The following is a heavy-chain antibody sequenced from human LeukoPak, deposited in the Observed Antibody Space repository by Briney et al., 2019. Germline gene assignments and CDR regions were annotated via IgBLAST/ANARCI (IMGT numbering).Heavy chain of an antibody. CDR2: INPNSGGT. D-gene: IGHD2-2*02. J-gene: IGHJ5*02. V-gene: IGHV1-2*02. CDR1: GYTFTGYY. CDR3: AREASCSSTSCYMWGPNWFDP. Sequence: ASVKVSCKAPGYTFTGYYMHWVRQAPGQGLEWMGWINPNSGGTNYAQKFQGRVTMTRDTSISTAYMELSRLRSDDTAVYYCAREASCSSTSCYMWGPNWFDPWGQGTLVTVSS.